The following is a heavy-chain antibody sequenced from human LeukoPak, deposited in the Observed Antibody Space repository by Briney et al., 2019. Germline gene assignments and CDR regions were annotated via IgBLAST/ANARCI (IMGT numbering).Heavy chain of an antibody. D-gene: IGHD6-13*01. J-gene: IGHJ2*01. V-gene: IGHV3-21*01. CDR1: GFTFSSYS. Sequence: GGSLRLSCAAFGFTFSSYSMNWVRQAPGKGLEWVSSISSSSSYIYYADSVKGRFTISRDNAKNSLYLQMNSLRAEDTAVYYCAKSKGSSWSDWYFDLWGHGTLVTVSS. CDR2: ISSSSSYI. CDR3: AKSKGSSWSDWYFDL.